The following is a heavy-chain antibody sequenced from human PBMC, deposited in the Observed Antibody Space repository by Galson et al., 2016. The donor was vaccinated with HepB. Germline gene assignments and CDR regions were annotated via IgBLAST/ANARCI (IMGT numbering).Heavy chain of an antibody. V-gene: IGHV3-7*01. CDR2: IRGDGIVS. D-gene: IGHD3-10*01. CDR1: GFTFNAHW. J-gene: IGHJ4*02. CDR3: SREMTGSYFD. Sequence: SLRLSCAASGFTFNAHWMNWVHQAPGKGLEWVANIRGDGIVSYYAASVRGRFTISRDNAKNSLYLQMNGLRVDETDVYYCSREMTGSYFDWGQGTLVTVSS.